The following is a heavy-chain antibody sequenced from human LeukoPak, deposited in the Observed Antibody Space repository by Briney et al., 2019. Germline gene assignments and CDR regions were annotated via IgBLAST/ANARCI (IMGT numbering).Heavy chain of an antibody. D-gene: IGHD7-27*01. CDR2: IDWDDDK. Sequence: SGPTLVKPTQTLTLTCTFSGFSPSTRGVGVSWIRQPPGKALEWLSLIDWDDDKHYSPSLKSRLTITKDASKNQVALTMTNMEDVDTYYYSCIHGQTWGEDFDIWGQGTLVTVSS. CDR3: IHGQTWGEDFDI. J-gene: IGHJ4*02. CDR1: GFSPSTRGVG. V-gene: IGHV2-5*02.